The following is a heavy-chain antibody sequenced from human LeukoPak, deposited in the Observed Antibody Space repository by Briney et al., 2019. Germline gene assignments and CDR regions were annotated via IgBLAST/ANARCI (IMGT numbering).Heavy chain of an antibody. J-gene: IGHJ4*02. CDR3: ARDRPAGGSGSHCFDY. CDR2: ISAYNGNT. D-gene: IGHD3-10*01. CDR1: GYTFTSYG. Sequence: ASVKVSCKASGYTFTSYGISWVRQAPGQGLEWMGWISAYNGNTNYAQKLQGRVTMTTDTSTSTAYMELRSLRSDDTAVYYCARDRPAGGSGSHCFDYWGQGTLVTVSS. V-gene: IGHV1-18*01.